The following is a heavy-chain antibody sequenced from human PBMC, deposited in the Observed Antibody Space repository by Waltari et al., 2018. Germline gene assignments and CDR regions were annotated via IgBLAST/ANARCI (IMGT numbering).Heavy chain of an antibody. CDR3: TSAYSYAYDPYGMDV. J-gene: IGHJ6*02. CDR2: MRSKVNSYAT. V-gene: IGHV3-73*02. CDR1: GFTFSGSA. D-gene: IGHD5-18*01. Sequence: EVQLVESGGGLVQPGGSLKLSCAASGFTFSGSAMPWVRQASGKVLELVGRMRSKVNSYATTYAASGKGRFTISRDDSKNTAYLQMNSLKREDTAVYYCTSAYSYAYDPYGMDVWGRGTTVTVSS.